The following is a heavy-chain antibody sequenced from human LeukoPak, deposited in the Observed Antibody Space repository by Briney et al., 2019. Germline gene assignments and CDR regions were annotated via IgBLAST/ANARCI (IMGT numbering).Heavy chain of an antibody. CDR2: TYYSWST. D-gene: IGHD5-18*01. J-gene: IGHJ4*02. Sequence: PSETLSLTCTVSGASISSYYWSWIRQPPGKGLEWIGYTYYSWSTNYNPSLKSRVTISVDTSKNQFSLKLSSVTAADTAVYYCARARDTAMEPALFDYWGQGTLVTVSS. CDR3: ARARDTAMEPALFDY. CDR1: GASISSYY. V-gene: IGHV4-59*12.